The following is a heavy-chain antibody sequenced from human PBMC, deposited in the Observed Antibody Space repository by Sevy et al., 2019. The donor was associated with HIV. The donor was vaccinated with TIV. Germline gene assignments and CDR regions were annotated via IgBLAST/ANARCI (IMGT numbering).Heavy chain of an antibody. CDR2: IKRDGSEK. V-gene: IGHV3-7*01. D-gene: IGHD3-22*01. J-gene: IGHJ4*02. CDR1: GFTFSRYW. CDR3: ARLRDDSSGYHLDY. Sequence: GGSLRLSCAASGFTFSRYWMTWVRQTPGKGLEWVANIKRDGSEKYYVDSVKGRFTISRDNAKNSLYLQMNSLRAEDTAVYYCARLRDDSSGYHLDYWGQGTLVTVSS.